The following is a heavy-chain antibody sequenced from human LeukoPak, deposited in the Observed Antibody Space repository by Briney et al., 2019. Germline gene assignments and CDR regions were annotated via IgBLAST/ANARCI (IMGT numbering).Heavy chain of an antibody. CDR3: AKSRPITYYYDSSGDFDY. Sequence: PGGSLRLSCAASGFTFSSYAMSWVRQAPGKGLEWVSAISGSGGSTYYADSVKGRFTISRDNSKNTLYLQMNSLRAEDTAVYRCAKSRPITYYYDSSGDFDYWGQGTLVTVSS. CDR2: ISGSGGST. V-gene: IGHV3-23*01. J-gene: IGHJ4*02. D-gene: IGHD3-22*01. CDR1: GFTFSSYA.